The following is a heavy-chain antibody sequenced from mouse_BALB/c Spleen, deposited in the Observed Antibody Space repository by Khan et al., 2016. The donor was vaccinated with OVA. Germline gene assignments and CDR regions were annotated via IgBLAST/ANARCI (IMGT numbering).Heavy chain of an antibody. CDR3: ARYYGSWAMDY. CDR2: VTYSGNT. Sequence: VQLQESGPSLVKPSQTLSLTCSVTGDSITSGFWNWIRKFPGNKFEYMGYVTYSGNTYYNPSLKSRISITRDTSKSQYYLQLNSDTTEDTATSFCARYYGSWAMDYWGQGTSVTVSS. J-gene: IGHJ4*01. D-gene: IGHD1-1*01. V-gene: IGHV3-8*02. CDR1: GDSITSGF.